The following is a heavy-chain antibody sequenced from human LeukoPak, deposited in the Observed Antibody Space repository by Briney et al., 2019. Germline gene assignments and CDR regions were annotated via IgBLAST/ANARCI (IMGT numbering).Heavy chain of an antibody. D-gene: IGHD1-26*01. CDR1: GFTFNNYD. J-gene: IGHJ4*02. V-gene: IGHV3-30*04. CDR2: ITYDGTNK. CDR3: AGHRGAEGCFNY. Sequence: SLTLTCSASGFTFNNYDMDWHRHAPGKGLEWVAIITYDGTNKYYADYVRVRFTSSRDNSKDYLHLQMNSLRAEATALCYCAGHRGAEGCFNYWGERTLLTVS.